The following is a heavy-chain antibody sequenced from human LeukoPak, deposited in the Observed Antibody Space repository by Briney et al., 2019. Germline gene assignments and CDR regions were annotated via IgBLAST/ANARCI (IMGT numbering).Heavy chain of an antibody. Sequence: SETLSLTCTVSGGSISSSSYYWGWIRQPPGKGLEWIGSIYYSGSNNYNPSLKSRVTIAVDTSKNQFSLKLRSVTAADTAVYYCARAYWGRGNYYYYYMDVWGKGTTVTVSS. CDR3: ARAYWGRGNYYYYYMDV. D-gene: IGHD7-27*01. V-gene: IGHV4-39*07. CDR1: GGSISSSSYY. CDR2: IYYSGSN. J-gene: IGHJ6*03.